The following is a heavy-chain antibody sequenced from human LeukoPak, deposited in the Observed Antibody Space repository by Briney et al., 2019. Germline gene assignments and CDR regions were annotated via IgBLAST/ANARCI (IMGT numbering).Heavy chain of an antibody. J-gene: IGHJ4*02. Sequence: GGSLRLSCAASGFTFSSYAMSWVRQAPGKGLEWVSVISGSGGSTYYADSVKGRFTISRDNSKNTLYLQMNSLRAEDTAVYYCAPDPNKWLRNYWGQGTLVTVSS. V-gene: IGHV3-23*01. D-gene: IGHD5-12*01. CDR1: GFTFSSYA. CDR2: ISGSGGST. CDR3: APDPNKWLRNY.